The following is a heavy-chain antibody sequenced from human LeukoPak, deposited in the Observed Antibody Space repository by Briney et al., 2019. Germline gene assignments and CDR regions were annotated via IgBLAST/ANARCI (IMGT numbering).Heavy chain of an antibody. V-gene: IGHV3-23*01. Sequence: GGSLRLSCATSGFSFSSYAMSWVRQAPGKGLEWVSAMSSSDDGRYYAASVRGRFTISRDTSRSTLYLQMNSLRAEDTAVYYCARDKVWFGARFDPWGQGTLVTVSS. CDR2: MSSSDDGR. CDR1: GFSFSSYA. J-gene: IGHJ5*02. CDR3: ARDKVWFGARFDP. D-gene: IGHD3-10*01.